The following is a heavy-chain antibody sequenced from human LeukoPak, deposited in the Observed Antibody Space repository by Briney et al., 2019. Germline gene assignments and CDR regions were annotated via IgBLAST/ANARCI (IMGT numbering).Heavy chain of an antibody. CDR1: GGSISSHY. CDR3: ARQGIDAFDI. Sequence: PSETLSLTCTVSGGSISSHYWSWIQQPPGKGLEWIAYIYYTGTSNYNPSLKSRVTISVDTSKNQISLRLSSVTAADTAVYYCARQGIDAFDIWGQGTLVTVSS. J-gene: IGHJ3*02. V-gene: IGHV4-59*08. CDR2: IYYTGTS.